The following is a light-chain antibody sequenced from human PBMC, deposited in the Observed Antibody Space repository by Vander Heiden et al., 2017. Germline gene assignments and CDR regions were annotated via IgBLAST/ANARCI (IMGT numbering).Light chain of an antibody. V-gene: IGLV1-40*01. CDR1: SSNIGGGYD. J-gene: IGLJ2*01. CDR3: QSYDSSLSGVV. CDR2: GNS. Sequence: QSVLTQPPSVSGAPGPSVTISCTGSSSNIGGGYDVDWYKQLPGTAPKLLIYGNSKRHSGGPDRFSGSKSGTTASLASTGRQAEEEADYYCQSYDSSLSGVVFGGGTKRTVL.